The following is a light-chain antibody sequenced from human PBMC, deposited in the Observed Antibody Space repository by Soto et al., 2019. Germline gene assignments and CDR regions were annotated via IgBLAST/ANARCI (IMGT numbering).Light chain of an antibody. Sequence: DSVMTQSPDSLAVSLGERATINCESSQSVLYSSNNQNCLAWYQQKPGQPPKLLIYWAYTRESGVPDRFSGGGSGTDFTLTISGLQAEDVAVYYCQQYCVTPWTFGQGTKVDI. J-gene: IGKJ1*01. CDR1: QSVLYSSNNQNC. V-gene: IGKV4-1*01. CDR2: WAY. CDR3: QQYCVTPWT.